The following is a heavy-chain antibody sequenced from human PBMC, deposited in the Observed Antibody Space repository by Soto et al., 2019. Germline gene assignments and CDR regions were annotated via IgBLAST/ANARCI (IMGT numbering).Heavy chain of an antibody. CDR2: IFSNDEK. J-gene: IGHJ4*02. Sequence: QVTLKESGPVLVKPTETLTLTCTVSGFSLSNARMGVSWIRQPPGKALEWLAHIFSNDEKSYSTSLKSRLTISKDTSKSQVVLTMTNMDPVDTATYYSARIRWDFFGELIHPYYFDYWGQGTLVTVSS. CDR1: GFSLSNARMG. D-gene: IGHD1-26*01. V-gene: IGHV2-26*01. CDR3: ARIRWDFFGELIHPYYFDY.